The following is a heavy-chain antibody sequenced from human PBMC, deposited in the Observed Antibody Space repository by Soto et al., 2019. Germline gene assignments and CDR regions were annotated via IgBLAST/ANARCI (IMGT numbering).Heavy chain of an antibody. D-gene: IGHD6-13*01. J-gene: IGHJ3*02. Sequence: QVQLVESGGGVVQPGRSLRLSCAASGFTFSSYGMHWVRQAPGKGLEWVAVISYDGSNKYYADSVKGRFTISRDNSKNTLYLQMNSLRAEDTAVYYCANRMQPVFDLDGFDGFDIWGQGTMVTVSS. V-gene: IGHV3-30*18. CDR1: GFTFSSYG. CDR3: ANRMQPVFDLDGFDGFDI. CDR2: ISYDGSNK.